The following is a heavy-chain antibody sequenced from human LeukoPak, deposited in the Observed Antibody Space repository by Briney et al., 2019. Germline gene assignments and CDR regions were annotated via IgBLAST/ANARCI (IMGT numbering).Heavy chain of an antibody. V-gene: IGHV4-39*01. D-gene: IGHD2-2*01. CDR3: ARQGAGEVVVVPAAMLNFDY. CDR2: IYYSGST. Sequence: SETLSLTCTVSGGSISSSSYYWGWIRQPPGRGLEWIGSIYYSGSTYYNPSLKSRVTISVDTSKNQFSLKLSSVTAADTAVYYCARQGAGEVVVVPAAMLNFDYWGQGILVTVSS. J-gene: IGHJ4*02. CDR1: GGSISSSSYY.